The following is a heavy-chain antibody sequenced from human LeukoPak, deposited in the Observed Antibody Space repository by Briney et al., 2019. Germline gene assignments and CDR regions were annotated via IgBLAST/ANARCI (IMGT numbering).Heavy chain of an antibody. CDR2: INWNGGST. CDR1: GFTFDDYG. CDR3: ASGGIYYGAAFDF. D-gene: IGHD1-26*01. V-gene: IGHV3-20*04. J-gene: IGHJ4*02. Sequence: TGGSLRLSCAASGFTFDDYGMSWDRQAPGKGLEWVSGINWNGGSTGYADSVKGRFTISRDNAKNSLYLQMNSLRAEDTALYYCASGGIYYGAAFDFWGQGTLVTVSS.